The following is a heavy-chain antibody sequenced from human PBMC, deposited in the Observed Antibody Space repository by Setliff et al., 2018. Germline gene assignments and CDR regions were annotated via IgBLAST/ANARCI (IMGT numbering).Heavy chain of an antibody. V-gene: IGHV1-69*10. CDR2: IIPILGIA. J-gene: IGHJ6*02. Sequence: SVKVSCKASGGTFSSYAISWVRQAPGQGLEWMGGIIPILGIANYAQKFQGRVTITTDESTGTAYMELSSLRSEDTAVYYCARDRDCSGGSCYSHYYYGMDVWGQGTTVTVSS. D-gene: IGHD2-15*01. CDR1: GGTFSSYA. CDR3: ARDRDCSGGSCYSHYYYGMDV.